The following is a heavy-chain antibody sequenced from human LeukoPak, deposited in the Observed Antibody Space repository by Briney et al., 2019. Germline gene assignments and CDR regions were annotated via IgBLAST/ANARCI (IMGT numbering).Heavy chain of an antibody. Sequence: GGSLRLSCAASGFTFSSYSMNWVRQAPGKGLEWVSSISSSSSYIYYADSVKGRFTISRDNAKNSLYLQMNSLRAEDTAVYHCARDGAMVRGVITNWGQGTLVTVSS. CDR3: ARDGAMVRGVITN. CDR2: ISSSSSYI. CDR1: GFTFSSYS. J-gene: IGHJ4*02. V-gene: IGHV3-21*01. D-gene: IGHD3-10*01.